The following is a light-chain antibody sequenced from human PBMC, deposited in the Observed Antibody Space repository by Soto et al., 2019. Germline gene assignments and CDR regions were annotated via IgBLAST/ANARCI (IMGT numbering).Light chain of an antibody. Sequence: DIQMTQSPSTLSASVGDRVTITCRASQSISTWLAWYQQKPGKAPELLIYDASTLQSGVPSRFSGSGSGTELTLTISNLQPDDFATYYCQQYNSSPTFGQGT. CDR3: QQYNSSPT. J-gene: IGKJ1*01. CDR1: QSISTW. V-gene: IGKV1-5*01. CDR2: DAS.